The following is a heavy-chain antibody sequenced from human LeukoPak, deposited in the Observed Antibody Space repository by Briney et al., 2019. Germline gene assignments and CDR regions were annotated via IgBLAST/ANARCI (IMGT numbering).Heavy chain of an antibody. CDR2: IYYSGST. CDR3: ARYVGATSFDY. CDR1: GGSISSYY. Sequence: PSETLSLTCTVPGGSISSYYWSWIRQSPGKRLEWIGYIYYSGSTNYNPSLKSRVTISVDTSKNQFSLKLSSVTAADTAVYYCARYVGATSFDYWGQGTLVTVSS. V-gene: IGHV4-59*01. J-gene: IGHJ4*02. D-gene: IGHD1-26*01.